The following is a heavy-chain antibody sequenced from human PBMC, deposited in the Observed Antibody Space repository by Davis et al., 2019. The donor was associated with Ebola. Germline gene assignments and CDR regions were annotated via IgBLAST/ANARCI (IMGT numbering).Heavy chain of an antibody. CDR2: ISSSGSTI. J-gene: IGHJ4*02. Sequence: GESLKISCAASGFTFSDYYMSWIRQAPGKGLEWVSYISSSGSTIYYADSVKGRFTISRDNAKNSLYLQMNSLRAEDTAVYYCARERYSSSWSEFDYWGQGTLVTVSS. CDR1: GFTFSDYY. D-gene: IGHD6-13*01. V-gene: IGHV3-11*01. CDR3: ARERYSSSWSEFDY.